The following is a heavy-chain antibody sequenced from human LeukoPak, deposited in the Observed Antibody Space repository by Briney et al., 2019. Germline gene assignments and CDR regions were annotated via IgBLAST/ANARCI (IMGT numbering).Heavy chain of an antibody. D-gene: IGHD3-22*01. Sequence: GGSLRLSCAASGFTFSDYYMSWIRQAPGKGLEWVSYISSSGSTIYYADSVKGRFTISRDNSKNTLYLQMNSLRAEDTAVYYCARAGYDSLAFDIWGQGTMVTVSS. V-gene: IGHV3-11*04. J-gene: IGHJ3*02. CDR2: ISSSGSTI. CDR3: ARAGYDSLAFDI. CDR1: GFTFSDYY.